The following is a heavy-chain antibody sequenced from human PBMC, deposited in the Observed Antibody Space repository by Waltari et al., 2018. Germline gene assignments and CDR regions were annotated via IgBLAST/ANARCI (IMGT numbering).Heavy chain of an antibody. CDR3: ARDPRGFDRRFDS. CDR1: GASVSSGGHS. V-gene: IGHV4-30-2*01. J-gene: IGHJ5*01. CDR2: INDSGST. D-gene: IGHD3-10*01. Sequence: QLQLQESGSGLVQPAQTLSLTCVASGASVSSGGHSWSWILLLPGRGLRCVGYINDSGSTYYNPSLKSRFTISVDSSRIHFCLKLTSVTAAETAVYYCARDPRGFDRRFDSWGQGILVTVSS.